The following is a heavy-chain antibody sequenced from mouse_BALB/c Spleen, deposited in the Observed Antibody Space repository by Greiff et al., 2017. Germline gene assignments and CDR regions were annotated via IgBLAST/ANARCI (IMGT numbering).Heavy chain of an antibody. D-gene: IGHD1-1*01. J-gene: IGHJ2*01. Sequence: EVKVVESGGGLVQPGGSLRLSCATSGFTFTDYYMSWVRQPPGKALEWLGFIRTKANGYTTEYSASVKGRFTISRDNSQSILYLQMNTLRAEDSATYYCARGHYYGSRLYYFDYWGQGTTLTVSS. CDR3: ARGHYYGSRLYYFDY. CDR2: IRTKANGYTT. V-gene: IGHV7-3*02. CDR1: GFTFTDYY.